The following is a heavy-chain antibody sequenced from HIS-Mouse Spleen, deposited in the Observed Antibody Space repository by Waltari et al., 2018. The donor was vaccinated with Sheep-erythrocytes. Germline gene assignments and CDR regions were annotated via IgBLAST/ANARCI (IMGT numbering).Heavy chain of an antibody. CDR1: GYTFTTYA. Sequence: QVQLVQSGAEVKKPGASVKVSCKASGYTFTTYATNWVRQATGQGLEWMGWMNPNSGNTGYAQKFQGRVTITADKSTSTAYMELSSLRSEDTAVYYCAQTGATTPHFDYWGQGTLVTVSS. CDR3: AQTGATTPHFDY. D-gene: IGHD1-26*01. J-gene: IGHJ4*02. V-gene: IGHV1-8*01. CDR2: MNPNSGNT.